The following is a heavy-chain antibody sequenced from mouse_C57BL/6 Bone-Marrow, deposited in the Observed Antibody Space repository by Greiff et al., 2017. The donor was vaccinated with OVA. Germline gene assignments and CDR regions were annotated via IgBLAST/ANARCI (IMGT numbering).Heavy chain of an antibody. D-gene: IGHD1-1*01. J-gene: IGHJ4*01. V-gene: IGHV1-9*01. CDR1: GYTFTGYW. CDR3: SRYEKKLLQSYYAMDY. Sequence: VQLQQSGAELMKPGASVKLSCKATGYTFTGYWIEWVKPRPGHGLEWIGEIVPGSGSTNYNEKFKGKATFTADTSSNTAYMQLSSLTTEDSAIYFCSRYEKKLLQSYYAMDYWGQGTSVTVSS. CDR2: IVPGSGST.